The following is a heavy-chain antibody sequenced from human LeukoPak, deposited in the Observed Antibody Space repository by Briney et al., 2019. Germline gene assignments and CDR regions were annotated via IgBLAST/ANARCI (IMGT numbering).Heavy chain of an antibody. CDR3: ASGYTNWWPLDY. CDR2: ISASGST. D-gene: IGHD2-8*02. V-gene: IGHV4-4*08. Sequence: SETLSLTCGVSGGSMTSYCWSWIRQAPGKGLEWIGYISASGSTNYNPSLGSRLTISMDASKNQFSLSLTSVTAADTAVYYCASGYTNWWPLDYWGQGARVIVSS. J-gene: IGHJ4*02. CDR1: GGSMTSYC.